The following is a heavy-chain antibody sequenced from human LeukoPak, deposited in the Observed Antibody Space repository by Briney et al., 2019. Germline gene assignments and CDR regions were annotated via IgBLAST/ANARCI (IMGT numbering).Heavy chain of an antibody. CDR2: TSSSDAGT. V-gene: IGHV3-23*01. J-gene: IGHJ4*02. D-gene: IGHD2-15*01. Sequence: GGSLRLSCAASGFALSSYAMSWVRQAPGKGLEWVSATSSSDAGTYHAESVRGRFTISRDNSKSTLYLQMNSLRADDAAVYYCARAPVTSCSGAFCYPFDIWGQGTLVTVSS. CDR1: GFALSSYA. CDR3: ARAPVTSCSGAFCYPFDI.